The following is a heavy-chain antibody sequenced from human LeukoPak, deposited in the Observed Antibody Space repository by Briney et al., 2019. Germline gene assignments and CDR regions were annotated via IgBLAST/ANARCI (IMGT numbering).Heavy chain of an antibody. Sequence: GGSLRLSSEVSGFPFSSHAMSWVRQAPGRGLEWVSGISISADMTYYADSVQGRFIISRDNSKNTVYLQMDSLRVEDTAVYYCANEEVPNDYWGQGTLVTVSS. CDR1: GFPFSSHA. CDR3: ANEEVPNDY. V-gene: IGHV3-23*01. CDR2: ISISADMT. D-gene: IGHD4/OR15-4a*01. J-gene: IGHJ4*02.